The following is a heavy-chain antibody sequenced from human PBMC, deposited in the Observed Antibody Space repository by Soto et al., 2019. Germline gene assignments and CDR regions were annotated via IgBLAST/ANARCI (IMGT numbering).Heavy chain of an antibody. Sequence: GESLKISCKGSGYTFTNSWLGWVRQMPGKGLEWMGIIFPSDSDTRYSPSFQGQVTMSADKSISTAYLQWSSLKASDTAMYYCARHGYSGFDWPSDYWGQGTLVTVS. J-gene: IGHJ4*02. CDR3: ARHGYSGFDWPSDY. D-gene: IGHD5-12*01. CDR1: GYTFTNSW. CDR2: IFPSDSDT. V-gene: IGHV5-51*01.